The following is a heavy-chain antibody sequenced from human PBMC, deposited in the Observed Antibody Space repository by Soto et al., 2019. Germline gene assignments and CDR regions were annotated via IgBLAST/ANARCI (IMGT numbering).Heavy chain of an antibody. CDR2: IIPIFGTA. D-gene: IGHD1-26*01. J-gene: IGHJ4*02. Sequence: ASVKVSCKASGGTFSSYAISWVRQAPGQGLEWMGGIIPIFGTANYAQKFQGRVTITADESTSTAYMELSSLRSEDTAVYYCARVARSSKVPSTHGPGDYWGQGTLVTVSS. CDR1: GGTFSSYA. CDR3: ARVARSSKVPSTHGPGDY. V-gene: IGHV1-69*13.